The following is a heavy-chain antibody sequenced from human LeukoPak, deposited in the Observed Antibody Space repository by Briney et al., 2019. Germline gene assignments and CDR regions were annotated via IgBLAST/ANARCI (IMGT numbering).Heavy chain of an antibody. CDR1: GFTFSSYS. V-gene: IGHV3-21*01. D-gene: IGHD1-26*01. J-gene: IGHJ4*02. Sequence: GGSLRLSCAASGFTFSSYSMNWVRQAPGKGLEWVTSISSSSSYIYYADSVKGRFTISRDNAKNSLYLQMNSLRAEDTAVYYCARGLVGATSPAYFDYWGQGTLVTVSS. CDR3: ARGLVGATSPAYFDY. CDR2: ISSSSSYI.